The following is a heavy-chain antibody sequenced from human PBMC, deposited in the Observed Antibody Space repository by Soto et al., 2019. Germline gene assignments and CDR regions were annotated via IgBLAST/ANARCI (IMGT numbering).Heavy chain of an antibody. CDR2: ISSSSSTI. V-gene: IGHV3-48*02. D-gene: IGHD3-3*01. Sequence: PGCSLRLSCSASGCTFRSYSMNWVRQAPGKGLEWVSYISSSSSTIYYADSVKGRFTISRDNAKNSLYLQMNSLRDEDTAVYYCARVYDFWSGYSPFGYWVQGTLVTLSS. CDR3: ARVYDFWSGYSPFGY. CDR1: GCTFRSYS. J-gene: IGHJ4*02.